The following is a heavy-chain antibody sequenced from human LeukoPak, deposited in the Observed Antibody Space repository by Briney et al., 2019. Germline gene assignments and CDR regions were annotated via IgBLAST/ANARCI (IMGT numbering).Heavy chain of an antibody. Sequence: ASVKVSCKASGYTFTSYYMHWVRQAPGQGLEWMGIINPSGGSTSYAQKFQGRVTMTRDTSTSTVYMELSSLRSEDTAVYYCARGVPIIVGATLYYFDYWGQGTLVTVSS. CDR1: GYTFTSYY. V-gene: IGHV1-46*01. CDR2: INPSGGST. CDR3: ARGVPIIVGATLYYFDY. D-gene: IGHD1-26*01. J-gene: IGHJ4*02.